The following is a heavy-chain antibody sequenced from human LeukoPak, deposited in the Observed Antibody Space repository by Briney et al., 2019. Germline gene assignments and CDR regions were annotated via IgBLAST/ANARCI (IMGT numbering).Heavy chain of an antibody. J-gene: IGHJ4*02. CDR2: INHSGGT. CDR3: AVGYSYGKIDY. Sequence: SETLSLTCAVYGGSFSGYYWSWIRQPPGKGLEWIGEINHSGGTNYNPSLKSRVTISVDTSKNQFSLKLSSVTAADTAVYYCAVGYSYGKIDYWGQGTLVTVSS. V-gene: IGHV4-34*01. CDR1: GGSFSGYY. D-gene: IGHD5-18*01.